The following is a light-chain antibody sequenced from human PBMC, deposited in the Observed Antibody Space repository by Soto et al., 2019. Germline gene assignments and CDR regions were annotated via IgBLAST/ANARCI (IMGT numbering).Light chain of an antibody. V-gene: IGLV1-47*02. J-gene: IGLJ1*01. CDR3: GAWDDSMSGYV. CDR1: SSNVGRNY. CDR2: SNN. Sequence: QSVLTQPPSASGTPGQRVNISCSGSSSNVGRNYVYWYHQFPGTAPKLLIYSNNQRPSGVPDRFSASKSGTSASLAISGLRSEDEAEYFCGAWDDSMSGYVFGTGTKVTVL.